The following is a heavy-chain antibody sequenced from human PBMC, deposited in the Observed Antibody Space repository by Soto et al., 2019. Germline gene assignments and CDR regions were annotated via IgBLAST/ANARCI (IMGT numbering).Heavy chain of an antibody. CDR3: AASYYYDSSGFYYFDY. CDR1: GGTFSSYA. CDR2: IIPIFGTA. Sequence: SVKVSCKASGGTFSSYAISWVRQAPGQGLEWMGGIIPIFGTANYAQKFQGRVTITADESTSTAYMELSSLRSEDTAVYYCAASYYYDSSGFYYFDYWGQGTLVTVSS. J-gene: IGHJ4*02. V-gene: IGHV1-69*13. D-gene: IGHD3-22*01.